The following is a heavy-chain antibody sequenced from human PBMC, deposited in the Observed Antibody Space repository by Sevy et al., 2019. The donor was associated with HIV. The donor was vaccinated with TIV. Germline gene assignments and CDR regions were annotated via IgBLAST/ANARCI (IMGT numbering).Heavy chain of an antibody. J-gene: IGHJ6*02. V-gene: IGHV3-7*03. CDR1: GFSFSTYW. D-gene: IGHD2-2*02. CDR2: MNQDGTER. Sequence: GGSLRLSCAASGFSFSTYWMTWVRQAPGKGLEWVATMNQDGTERDYVDSVKGRFTISRDNTKTSLFLQMNSLSAEDTAVYYCAKGTLVVPTVIYYYYGMSVWGQGTTVTVSS. CDR3: AKGTLVVPTVIYYYYGMSV.